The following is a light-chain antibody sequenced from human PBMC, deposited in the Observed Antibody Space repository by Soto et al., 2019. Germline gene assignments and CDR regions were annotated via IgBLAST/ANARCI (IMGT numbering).Light chain of an antibody. CDR1: SSDVGGYDF. V-gene: IGLV2-8*01. CDR2: DVS. Sequence: QSALTQPPSASGSPGQSVTISCTGTSSDVGGYDFVSWYQQHPGKAPKLIIYDVSKRPSGVPDHFSGSKSGNTASLTVSGLQAEDEADYYCSSYAGYNNVVFGGGTKLTVL. J-gene: IGLJ3*02. CDR3: SSYAGYNNVV.